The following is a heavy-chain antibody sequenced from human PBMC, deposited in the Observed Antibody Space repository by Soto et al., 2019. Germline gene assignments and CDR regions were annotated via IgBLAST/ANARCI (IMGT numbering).Heavy chain of an antibody. D-gene: IGHD3-3*01. J-gene: IGHJ6*03. V-gene: IGHV1-18*01. Sequence: QVQLVQSGAEVKKPGASVKVSCKASGYTFTSYGISWVRQAPGQGLEWMGWISAYNGNTNYAQKLQGRVTMTTDTPTRTASKELRRLRSDDTAVYYCARAYYYFWSGGPGYYMDVSGKGTTVTVSS. CDR2: ISAYNGNT. CDR1: GYTFTSYG. CDR3: ARAYYYFWSGGPGYYMDV.